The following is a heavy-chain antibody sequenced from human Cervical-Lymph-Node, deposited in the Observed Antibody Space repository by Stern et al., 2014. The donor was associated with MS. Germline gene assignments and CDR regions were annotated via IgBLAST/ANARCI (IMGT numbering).Heavy chain of an antibody. D-gene: IGHD3-10*01. V-gene: IGHV4-59*01. CDR2: IYSSGRS. CDR3: ARDVGDGKFGELSRFDY. J-gene: IGHJ4*02. CDR1: GDSITSYS. Sequence: VQLEESGPGLLKPSETLSLTCTVSGDSITSYSWSWIRQPPGKGLEWLGYIYSSGRSNYNPSLKRRITMSVDTSKNQFSLKLSSVTTADTAIYYCARDVGDGKFGELSRFDYWGQGALVTVSS.